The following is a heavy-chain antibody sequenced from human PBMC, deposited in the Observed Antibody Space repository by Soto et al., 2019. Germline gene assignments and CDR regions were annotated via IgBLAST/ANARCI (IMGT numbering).Heavy chain of an antibody. CDR1: GFSFSNSW. V-gene: IGHV3-7*03. D-gene: IGHD3-10*01. J-gene: IGHJ4*02. Sequence: GGSLRLSCVASGFSFSNSWMNWVRQAPGKGLEWVANVNQDESEKNYVDSVKGRFIISRDNARNSLHLQMHSLRAEDTAIYYCARDPYGGLPMVRADYWGQGTLVTVSS. CDR3: ARDPYGGLPMVRADY. CDR2: VNQDESEK.